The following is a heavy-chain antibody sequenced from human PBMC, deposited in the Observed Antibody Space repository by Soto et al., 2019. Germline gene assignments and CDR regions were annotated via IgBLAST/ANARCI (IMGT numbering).Heavy chain of an antibody. J-gene: IGHJ4*02. D-gene: IGHD3-22*01. CDR2: ISSSSIYI. V-gene: IGHV3-21*01. Sequence: GGSLRLSCAACGFTFSSYSMNWVRQAPWKGLEWVSSISSSSIYIYYAASVKRRFTISRDNAKNSLYLQMNSLRAEDTAVYYCARCRHYESSGCLWYWGQRTMLAVCS. CDR1: GFTFSSYS. CDR3: ARCRHYESSGCLWY.